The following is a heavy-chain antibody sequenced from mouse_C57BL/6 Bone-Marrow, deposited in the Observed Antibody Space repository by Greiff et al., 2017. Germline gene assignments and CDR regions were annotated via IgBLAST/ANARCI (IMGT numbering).Heavy chain of an antibody. CDR2: MSSGGDYI. CDR3: TRGGDYGALAY. J-gene: IGHJ3*01. CDR1: GFTFSSYA. D-gene: IGHD2-4*01. V-gene: IGHV5-9-1*02. Sequence: EVQGVESGEGLVKPGGSLKLSCAASGFTFSSYAMSWVRQTPEKRLEWVAYMSSGGDYIYYADTVKGRFTISRDNARNTLYLQMSSLKSEDTAMYYCTRGGDYGALAYWGQGTLVTGSA.